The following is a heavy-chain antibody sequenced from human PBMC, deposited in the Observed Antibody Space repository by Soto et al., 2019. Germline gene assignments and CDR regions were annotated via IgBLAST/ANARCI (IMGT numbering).Heavy chain of an antibody. CDR3: ARLVEMATISYYGMDV. CDR1: GGSISSYY. CDR2: IYYSGST. D-gene: IGHD5-12*01. Sequence: SETLSLTCTVSGGSISSYYWSWIRQPPGKGLEWIGYIYYSGSTNYNPSLKSRVTISVDTSKNQFSLKLGSVTAADTAVYYCARLVEMATISYYGMDVWGQGTTVTVSS. J-gene: IGHJ6*02. V-gene: IGHV4-59*01.